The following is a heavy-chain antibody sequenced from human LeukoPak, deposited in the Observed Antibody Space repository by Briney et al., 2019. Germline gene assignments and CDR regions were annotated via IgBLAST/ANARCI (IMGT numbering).Heavy chain of an antibody. CDR2: ISSSSSYI. CDR1: GFTFSSYS. CDR3: ARDRLGELLGF. V-gene: IGHV3-21*01. D-gene: IGHD1-26*01. Sequence: GGSLRLSCAASGFTFSSYSMNWVRRAPGKGLEWVSSISSSSSYIYYADSVKGRFTISRDNAKNSLYLQMNSLRAEDTAVYYCARDRLGELLGFWGQGILVTVSS. J-gene: IGHJ4*02.